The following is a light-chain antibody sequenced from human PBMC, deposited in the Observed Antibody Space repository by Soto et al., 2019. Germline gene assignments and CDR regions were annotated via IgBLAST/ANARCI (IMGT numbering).Light chain of an antibody. CDR3: QQFSSYPLT. Sequence: EFVMTRSPGTLSLYPGERATLSCRASQTVRNNYLAWYQQKPGQAPRLLIYDASSRATGIPDRFSGGGSGTDFTLTISRLEPEDFAVYYCQQFSSYPLTFGGGTKVDIK. J-gene: IGKJ4*01. V-gene: IGKV3-20*01. CDR2: DAS. CDR1: QTVRNNY.